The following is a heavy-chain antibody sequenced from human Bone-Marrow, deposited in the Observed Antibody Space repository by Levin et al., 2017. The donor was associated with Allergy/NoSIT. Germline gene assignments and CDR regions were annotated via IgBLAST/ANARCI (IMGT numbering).Heavy chain of an antibody. J-gene: IGHJ6*02. V-gene: IGHV3-23*01. CDR3: AKEDQLPEAPYYYYGMDD. CDR1: GFTFSSYA. D-gene: IGHD5-24*01. Sequence: GGSLRLSCAASGFTFSSYAMSWVRQAPGKGLEWVSLISGSGGRTYYADSVGGRFTISRDNSKNTLYLQMNSLRAEDTAKYYGAKEDQLPEAPYYYYGMDDWGQGTTVTVSS. CDR2: ISGSGGRT.